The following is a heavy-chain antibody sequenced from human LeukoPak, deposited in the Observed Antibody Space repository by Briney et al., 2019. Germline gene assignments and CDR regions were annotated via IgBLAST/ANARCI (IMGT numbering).Heavy chain of an antibody. CDR2: ISYDGSNK. Sequence: GRSLRRSCAASGFTFSSYGLHWVRQAPGKGLEWVAIISYDGSNKYYADSVKGRFTISRDNSKNTLYLQMNSLRAEDTAMYYCAKDGIVVSYFDYWGQGTLVTVSS. CDR1: GFTFSSYG. V-gene: IGHV3-30*18. CDR3: AKDGIVVSYFDY. D-gene: IGHD3-22*01. J-gene: IGHJ4*02.